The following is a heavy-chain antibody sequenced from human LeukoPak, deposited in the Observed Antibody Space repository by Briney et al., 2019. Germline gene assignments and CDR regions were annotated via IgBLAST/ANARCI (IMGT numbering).Heavy chain of an antibody. CDR2: ILYSGTTT. V-gene: IGHV4-59*01. J-gene: IGHJ4*02. CDR1: GGSISPYY. CDR3: ARVGDWNDLVY. D-gene: IGHD1-1*01. Sequence: PSETLSLTCTVPGGSISPYYWSWIRQTPGKGLDWIGYILYSGTTTNYNPSLKSRVTILVDTSKTQFSLKLSSVTAADTAVYYCARVGDWNDLVYWGQGTLVTVSS.